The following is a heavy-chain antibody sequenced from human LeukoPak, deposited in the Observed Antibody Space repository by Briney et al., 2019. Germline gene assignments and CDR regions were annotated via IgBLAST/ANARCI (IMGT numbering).Heavy chain of an antibody. V-gene: IGHV3-74*01. D-gene: IGHD6-19*01. CDR2: IYSDGSST. J-gene: IGHJ4*02. Sequence: GGSLRLSCAASGFTFSSYWMHWVRQAPGKGLVWVSRIYSDGSSTSYADSVKGRFTISRDNAKNSLYLQMNRLRAEDTAVYYCARDLVAVAGTNYWGQGTLVTVSS. CDR3: ARDLVAVAGTNY. CDR1: GFTFSSYW.